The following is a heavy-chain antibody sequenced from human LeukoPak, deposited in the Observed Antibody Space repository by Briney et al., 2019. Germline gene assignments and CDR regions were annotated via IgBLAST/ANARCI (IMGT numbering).Heavy chain of an antibody. V-gene: IGHV3-23*01. D-gene: IGHD4-17*01. CDR2: INGSGGST. CDR1: GFTFSSYA. J-gene: IGHJ4*02. Sequence: GGSLRLSCAASGFTFSSYAMSWVRQAPGKGLEWVSAINGSGGSTYYADSVKGRFTIPRDNSKNTLYLQMNSLRAEDTAVYYCAKTPDPYGDYVYFDYWGQGTLVTVSS. CDR3: AKTPDPYGDYVYFDY.